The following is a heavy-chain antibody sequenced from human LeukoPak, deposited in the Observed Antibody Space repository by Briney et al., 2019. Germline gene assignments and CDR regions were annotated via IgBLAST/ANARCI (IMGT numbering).Heavy chain of an antibody. D-gene: IGHD6-19*01. CDR1: GGSFCGYY. CDR2: INHSGST. J-gene: IGHJ4*02. V-gene: IGHV4-34*01. CDR3: ARGSGWYGVIDY. Sequence: SETLSLTCAVYGGSFCGYYWSWIRQPPGKGLEWIGEINHSGSTNYNPSLKSRVTISVDTSKNQFSLKLSSVTAADTAVYYCARGSGWYGVIDYWGQGTLVTVSS.